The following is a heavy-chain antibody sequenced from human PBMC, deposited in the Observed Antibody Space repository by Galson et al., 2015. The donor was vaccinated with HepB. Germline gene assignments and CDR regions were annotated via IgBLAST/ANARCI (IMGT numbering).Heavy chain of an antibody. CDR3: ARSSPHYYDSSGYSPGFDY. J-gene: IGHJ4*02. CDR1: GYTFTSYY. Sequence: SVKVSCKASGYTFTSYYMHWVRQAPGQGLEWMGIINPSGGSTSYAQKFQGRVTMTRDTSTSTVYMELSSLRSEDTAVYYCARSSPHYYDSSGYSPGFDYWGQGTLVTVSS. CDR2: INPSGGST. D-gene: IGHD3-22*01. V-gene: IGHV1-46*01.